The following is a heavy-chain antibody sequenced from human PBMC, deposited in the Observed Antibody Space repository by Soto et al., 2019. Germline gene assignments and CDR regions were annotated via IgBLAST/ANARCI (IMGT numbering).Heavy chain of an antibody. D-gene: IGHD3-3*01. V-gene: IGHV3-23*01. Sequence: PGGSLRLSCAASGFTFSSYAMSWVRQAPGKGLEWVSAISGSGGSTYYADSVKGRFTISRDNSKNTLYLQMNSLRAEDTAVYYCAKYYDFWSGYYDGSALAPVWGQGTTVTVSS. J-gene: IGHJ6*02. CDR3: AKYYDFWSGYYDGSALAPV. CDR1: GFTFSSYA. CDR2: ISGSGGST.